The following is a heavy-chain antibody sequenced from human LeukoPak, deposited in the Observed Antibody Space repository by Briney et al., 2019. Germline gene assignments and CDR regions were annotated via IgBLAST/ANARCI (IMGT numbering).Heavy chain of an antibody. V-gene: IGHV1-2*02. CDR1: GYTFTDYY. CDR3: ARANFLYCSSTTCLFDY. CDR2: INPNDGDT. Sequence: ASVKVSCKASGYTFTDYYMHWVRQAPGQGFEWMGWINPNDGDTNYAQKFQGRVTMTGDTSISTAHMEVSRLRSDDTAVYYCARANFLYCSSTTCLFDYWGQGTLVTVSS. D-gene: IGHD2-2*01. J-gene: IGHJ4*02.